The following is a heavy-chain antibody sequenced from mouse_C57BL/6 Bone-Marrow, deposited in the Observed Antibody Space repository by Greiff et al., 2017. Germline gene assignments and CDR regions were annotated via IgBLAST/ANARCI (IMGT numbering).Heavy chain of an antibody. Sequence: QVQLQQPGAELVKPGASVKMSCKASGYTFTSYWITWVKQRPGQGLEWIGAIYPGSGSTNYNEKFKSKATLTVYTSSSTAYLQLSSLTSEDSEVYFCARRWVVEWYCDVWGTGPTVTVSA. D-gene: IGHD1-1*01. CDR3: ARRWVVEWYCDV. CDR2: IYPGSGST. J-gene: IGHJ1*03. V-gene: IGHV1-55*01. CDR1: GYTFTSYW.